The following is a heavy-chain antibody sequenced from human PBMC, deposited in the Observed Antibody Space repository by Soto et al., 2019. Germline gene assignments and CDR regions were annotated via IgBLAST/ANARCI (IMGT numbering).Heavy chain of an antibody. Sequence: EVQLVESGGGLVQPGGSLILSCAASGFTFNTYHMNWVRQAPGKGLGWVSYIHSGGSRIYYADSVKGRFTISRDNSKNSLLLRMNRLRDADTAVYYCARDVNTETTNYPYAMDDWGQGTTVTVSS. D-gene: IGHD4-17*01. CDR1: GFTFNTYH. V-gene: IGHV3-48*03. CDR2: IHSGGSRI. CDR3: ARDVNTETTNYPYAMDD. J-gene: IGHJ6*02.